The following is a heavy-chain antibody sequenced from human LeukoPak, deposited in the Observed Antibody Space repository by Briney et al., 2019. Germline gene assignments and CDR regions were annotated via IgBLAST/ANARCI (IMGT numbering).Heavy chain of an antibody. CDR2: MNPNSGDT. CDR3: GRGLGTYDSSDYTWLMISF. Sequence: ASVKVSCKASGYTFTSYEINWVRQATGQGLEWMGWMNPNSGDTAFAQKFQGRITMTRSTSISTAYMELNSLRSEDTAVYYCGRGLGTYDSSDYTWLMISFWGQGTLVTVSS. V-gene: IGHV1-8*01. D-gene: IGHD3-22*01. CDR1: GYTFTSYE. J-gene: IGHJ4*02.